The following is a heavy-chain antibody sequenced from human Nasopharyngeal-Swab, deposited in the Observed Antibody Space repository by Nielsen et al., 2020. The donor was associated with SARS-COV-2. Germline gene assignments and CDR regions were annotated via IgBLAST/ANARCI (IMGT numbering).Heavy chain of an antibody. CDR1: GFTFLSYA. CDR2: IYSGVSST. D-gene: IGHD3-22*01. V-gene: IGHV3-23*03. CDR3: ARGYDSSGYLRPIDAFDI. Sequence: GESLKISCAASGFTFLSYAMSWVRQAPGKGLEWVSVIYSGVSSTYYADSVKGRFTISRENAKNSLYLQMNSLRAGDTAVYYCARGYDSSGYLRPIDAFDIWGQGTMVTVSS. J-gene: IGHJ3*02.